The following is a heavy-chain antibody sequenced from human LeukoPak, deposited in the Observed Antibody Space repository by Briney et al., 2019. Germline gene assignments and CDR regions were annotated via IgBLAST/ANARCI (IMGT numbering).Heavy chain of an antibody. J-gene: IGHJ4*02. CDR1: GFTFSSYC. V-gene: IGHV3-7*03. CDR3: ARAGVLWFGESKFDS. CDR2: INQDESEK. D-gene: IGHD3-10*01. Sequence: PGGSLRLSCAASGFTFSSYCMSWVRQAPGKGLEWVANINQDESEKYYVDSVKGRFTISRDNAKDSLYLQMNSLKAEDTAVYYCARAGVLWFGESKFDSGGQGTLVTVSS.